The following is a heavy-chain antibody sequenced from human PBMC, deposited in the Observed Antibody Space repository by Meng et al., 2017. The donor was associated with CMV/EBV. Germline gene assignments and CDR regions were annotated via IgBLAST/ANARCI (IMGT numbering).Heavy chain of an antibody. CDR3: ARDSAVAGVVDY. J-gene: IGHJ4*02. Sequence: QLQLEESGPGLGKPSGTLSLTCTAAGGSISSSSYYWGWIRQPPGKGLEWIGSIYYSGSTYYNPSLESRVTISVDTSKNQFSLKLSSVTAADTAVYYCARDSAVAGVVDYWGQGTLVTVSS. V-gene: IGHV4-39*07. CDR1: GGSISSSSYY. CDR2: IYYSGST. D-gene: IGHD6-19*01.